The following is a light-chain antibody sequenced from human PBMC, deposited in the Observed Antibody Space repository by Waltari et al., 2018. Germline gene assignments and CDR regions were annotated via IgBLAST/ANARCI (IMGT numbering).Light chain of an antibody. CDR3: QQYEDVPYT. V-gene: IGKV1-33*01. Sequence: DIQMTQSPSSLSASVGDRVTITCQASKDISSYLNWYQQRPGKAPKLLIYDVSNLESGVPSRFSGGGSGTDFSFTISSLQSEDIATYYCQQYEDVPYTFGQGTKLMIK. CDR1: KDISSY. CDR2: DVS. J-gene: IGKJ2*01.